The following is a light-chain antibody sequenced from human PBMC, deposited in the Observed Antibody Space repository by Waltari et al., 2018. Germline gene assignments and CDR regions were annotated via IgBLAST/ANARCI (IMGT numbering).Light chain of an antibody. CDR3: ASWDDSLNGHWV. J-gene: IGLJ3*02. CDR1: ASNIGGNL. Sequence: QSVLTQPPSASGTPGQRVTISCSGSASNIGGNLVNWYQQLPGKAPKLLIYRSDHRPSGVRDRFSASKTGTSASLAISGLQSEDEADYFCASWDDSLNGHWVFGGGTKVTVL. V-gene: IGLV1-44*01. CDR2: RSD.